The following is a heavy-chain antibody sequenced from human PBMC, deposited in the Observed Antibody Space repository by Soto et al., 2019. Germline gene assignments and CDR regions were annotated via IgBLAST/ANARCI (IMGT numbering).Heavy chain of an antibody. CDR3: PSSWGLDY. J-gene: IGHJ4*02. Sequence: QVQLQQWGAGLLKPSETLSLTCAVYGGSFSGYYWSWIRQPPGKGLEWIGEINHSGSTNYNPSLTIRAAIPVDTSKNHFSLKLSSVTAADTAVYSCPSSWGLDYWGQGTLVTGSS. CDR1: GGSFSGYY. V-gene: IGHV4-34*01. D-gene: IGHD7-27*01. CDR2: INHSGST.